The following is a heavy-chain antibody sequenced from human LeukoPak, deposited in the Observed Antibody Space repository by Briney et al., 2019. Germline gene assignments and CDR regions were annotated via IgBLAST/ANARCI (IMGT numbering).Heavy chain of an antibody. J-gene: IGHJ5*02. D-gene: IGHD3-10*01. V-gene: IGHV4-59*01. CDR1: GGSISDYS. Sequence: SETLSLTCTVSGGSISDYSWTWIRQPPGQGLEWIGYFHNSGTTSYNPSLTGRVTISVDTAMDQISLKLNSVTAADTAVYYCARGHLGLSPWGQGTLVTVSS. CDR3: ARGHLGLSP. CDR2: FHNSGTT.